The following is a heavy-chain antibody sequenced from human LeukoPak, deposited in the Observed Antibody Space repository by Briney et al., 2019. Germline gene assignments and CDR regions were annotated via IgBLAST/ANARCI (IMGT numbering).Heavy chain of an antibody. CDR1: GGSISSGGYY. J-gene: IGHJ5*02. Sequence: SQTLSLTCTVSGGSISSGGYYWSWLRQHPGKGLEWIGYIYYSGSTYYNPSLKSRVTISVDTSKNQFSLKLSSVTAADTAVYYCATTVRGVISWFDPWGQGTLVTVSS. CDR2: IYYSGST. V-gene: IGHV4-31*03. CDR3: ATTVRGVISWFDP. D-gene: IGHD3-10*01.